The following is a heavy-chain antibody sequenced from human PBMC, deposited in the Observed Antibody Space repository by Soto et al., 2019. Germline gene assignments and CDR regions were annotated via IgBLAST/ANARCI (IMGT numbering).Heavy chain of an antibody. Sequence: ASVKGYFNASGYTFTGDYMHWVRQAPGQVLDCIGWINPNSGGTNYAQKFQGRVTMTRDTSISTAYMELSRLRSDDTAVYYSARALTTKGAGSGLTYWGHGSLVTVSS. D-gene: IGHD3-22*01. CDR2: INPNSGGT. V-gene: IGHV1-2*02. CDR3: ARALTTKGAGSGLTY. J-gene: IGHJ4*01. CDR1: GYTFTGDY.